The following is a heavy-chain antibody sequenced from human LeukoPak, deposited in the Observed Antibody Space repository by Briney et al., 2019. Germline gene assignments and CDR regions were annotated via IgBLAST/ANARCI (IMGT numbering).Heavy chain of an antibody. D-gene: IGHD3-16*02. CDR3: AGGSYRYDAFDI. J-gene: IGHJ3*02. CDR2: IYHSGST. Sequence: PSETLSLTCTVSGGSISSGGYYWSWIRQPPGKGLEWIGYIYHSGSTYYNPSLKSRVTISVDRSKNQFSLKLSSVTAADTAVYYCAGGSYRYDAFDIWGQGTMVTVSS. CDR1: GGSISSGGYY. V-gene: IGHV4-30-2*01.